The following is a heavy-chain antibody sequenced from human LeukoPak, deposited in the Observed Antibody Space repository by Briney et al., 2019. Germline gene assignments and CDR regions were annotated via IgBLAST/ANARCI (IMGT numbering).Heavy chain of an antibody. D-gene: IGHD3-22*01. V-gene: IGHV5-51*01. J-gene: IGHJ4*02. Sequence: AGESLKISCKGSGYSFATYWIGWVRQMPGKGLEWLGIIYPGDTDTRYSPSFQGQVTISADKSISTAYLQWSSLKASDTAMYYCAKLETMIANFDYWGQGTLVTVSS. CDR1: GYSFATYW. CDR2: IYPGDTDT. CDR3: AKLETMIANFDY.